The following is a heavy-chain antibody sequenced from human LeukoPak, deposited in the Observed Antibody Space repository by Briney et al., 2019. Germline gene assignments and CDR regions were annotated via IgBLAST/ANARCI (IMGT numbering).Heavy chain of an antibody. D-gene: IGHD2-2*01. Sequence: PGGSLRLSCAASGFTFSTYSMNWVRQAPGKGLEWVSSISSASNYIYYADSVKGRFTISRDNAKNSLSLQMNSLRAEDTAVYYCARAPVSSTSWYAFDIWGQGTMVTVSS. V-gene: IGHV3-21*01. CDR1: GFTFSTYS. CDR3: ARAPVSSTSWYAFDI. J-gene: IGHJ3*02. CDR2: ISSASNYI.